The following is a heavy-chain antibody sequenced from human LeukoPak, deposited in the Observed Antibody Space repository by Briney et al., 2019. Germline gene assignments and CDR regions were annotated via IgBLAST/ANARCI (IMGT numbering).Heavy chain of an antibody. CDR2: ISNSGGT. Sequence: GASVKVSCKTSGYTFTGHYMHWVRQDPGQGREWMGWISNSGGTNYAQKFQGRVTMTRDTSISTAYMELSWLRSDDTALYYCAREGRLRGTYYGGGWFDPWGQGTLVIVSS. CDR1: GYTFTGHY. D-gene: IGHD4-23*01. CDR3: AREGRLRGTYYGGGWFDP. V-gene: IGHV1-2*02. J-gene: IGHJ5*02.